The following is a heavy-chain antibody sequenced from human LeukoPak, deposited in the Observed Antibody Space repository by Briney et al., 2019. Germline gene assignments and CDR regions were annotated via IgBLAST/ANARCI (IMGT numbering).Heavy chain of an antibody. CDR1: GFTFSSYA. Sequence: GGSLRLSCAASGFTFSSYAMSWVRQAPGKGLEWVSANTGSGGRTYYADSVKGRFTISRDNSKNTLFLQMNSLRAEDTAVYYCAKGISPISTSLDYWGQGTLVTVSS. V-gene: IGHV3-23*01. D-gene: IGHD6-6*01. CDR3: AKGISPISTSLDY. J-gene: IGHJ4*02. CDR2: NTGSGGRT.